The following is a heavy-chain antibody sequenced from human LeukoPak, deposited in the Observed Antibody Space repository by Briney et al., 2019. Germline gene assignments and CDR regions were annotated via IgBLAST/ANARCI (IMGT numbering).Heavy chain of an antibody. CDR2: IHKDGSDK. Sequence: GGSLRLSCAASGFTFSDYWMNWVRQAPGKGLEWVANIHKDGSDKYYVDSVRGRFTISRDNADNSLYLQMNSLRGDDTAVYYCARGVNSAIDHWGQGTLVTVSS. J-gene: IGHJ4*02. CDR1: GFTFSDYW. D-gene: IGHD5-24*01. CDR3: ARGVNSAIDH. V-gene: IGHV3-7*04.